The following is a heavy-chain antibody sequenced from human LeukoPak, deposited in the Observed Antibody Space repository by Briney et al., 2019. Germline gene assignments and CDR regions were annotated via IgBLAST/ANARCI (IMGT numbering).Heavy chain of an antibody. Sequence: GGSLRLSCAASGFTFSSYEMNWVRQAPGKGLEWVSYISSSGSTIYYADSVKGRFTISRDNAKNSLYLQMNSLRAEDTAVYYCARSIAVVGTDDYWGQGTLVTVSS. V-gene: IGHV3-48*03. CDR2: ISSSGSTI. CDR3: ARSIAVVGTDDY. J-gene: IGHJ4*02. CDR1: GFTFSSYE. D-gene: IGHD6-19*01.